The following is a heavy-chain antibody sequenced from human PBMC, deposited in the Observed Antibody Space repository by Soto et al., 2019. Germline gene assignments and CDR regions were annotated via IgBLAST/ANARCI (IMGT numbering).Heavy chain of an antibody. V-gene: IGHV4-34*01. CDR2: IDHSGST. CDR3: ARGLLGIAAAAPFDY. CDR1: GGSFSGYY. Sequence: SETLSLTCAVYGGSFSGYYWSWIRQPPGKGLEWIGEIDHSGSTNYNPSLKSRVTISVDTSKNQFSLKLSSVTAADTAVYYCARGLLGIAAAAPFDYWGQGTLVTVSS. J-gene: IGHJ4*02. D-gene: IGHD6-13*01.